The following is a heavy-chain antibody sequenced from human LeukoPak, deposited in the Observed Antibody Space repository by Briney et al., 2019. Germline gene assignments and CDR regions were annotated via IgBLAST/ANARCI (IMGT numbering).Heavy chain of an antibody. J-gene: IGHJ4*02. Sequence: PSETLSLTCTVSGGSINNYYWSWIRQPPGKGLEWIGYISYRGNTNYIPSLKSRDPISLDTSKSQFSLQLSSVTAADTAVYYCARLKTILLQDSWAYYIDYWGQGTLVTVSS. V-gene: IGHV4-59*08. CDR1: GGSINNYY. CDR2: ISYRGNT. CDR3: ARLKTILLQDSWAYYIDY. D-gene: IGHD3-3*01.